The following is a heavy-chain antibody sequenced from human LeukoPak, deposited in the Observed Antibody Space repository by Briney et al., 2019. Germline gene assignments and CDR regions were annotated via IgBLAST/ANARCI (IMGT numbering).Heavy chain of an antibody. J-gene: IGHJ4*02. CDR2: INDSGIT. D-gene: IGHD3-3*01. CDR1: SEFFSGYY. Sequence: SETLSLTCGVSSEFFSGYYWGWIRQPPGKGLEWIGDINDSGITKYNPTLKTRVTISIDTSKNQFSLKVKSVTAADTAVYYCARLPLGVSGEVLNFDRWGQGTLVTVSS. V-gene: IGHV4-34*01. CDR3: ARLPLGVSGEVLNFDR.